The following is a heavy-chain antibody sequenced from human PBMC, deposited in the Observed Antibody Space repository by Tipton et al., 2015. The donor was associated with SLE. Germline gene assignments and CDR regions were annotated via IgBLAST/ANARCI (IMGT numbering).Heavy chain of an antibody. CDR1: GFTFKNYG. CDR3: AKDQQPILRFLDSYYGMDV. D-gene: IGHD3-3*01. V-gene: IGHV3-30*02. J-gene: IGHJ6*02. Sequence: SLRLSCAASGFTFKNYGMHWIRQAPGKGLEWVTFLRYDGGNKYYTDSVKGRFTISRDNSRNTLSLQMNSLGAEDTGVYYCAKDQQPILRFLDSYYGMDVWGQGTTVTVSS. CDR2: LRYDGGNK.